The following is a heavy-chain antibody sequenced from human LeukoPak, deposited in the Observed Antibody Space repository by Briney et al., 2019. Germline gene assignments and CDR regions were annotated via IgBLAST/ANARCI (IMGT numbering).Heavy chain of an antibody. CDR1: GFTFSSYW. V-gene: IGHV3-7*01. Sequence: PGGSLRLSCAASGFTFSSYWMSWVRQAPGKGLEWVANIKQDGSEKYYVDSMKGRFTISRDNAKNSLYLQMNSLRAEDTAVYYCASSHPYCSGGSCYVDAFDIWGQGTMVTVSS. CDR2: IKQDGSEK. CDR3: ASSHPYCSGGSCYVDAFDI. D-gene: IGHD2-15*01. J-gene: IGHJ3*02.